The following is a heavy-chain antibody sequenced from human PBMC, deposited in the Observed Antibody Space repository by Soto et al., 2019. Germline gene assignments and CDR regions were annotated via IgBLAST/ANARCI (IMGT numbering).Heavy chain of an antibody. D-gene: IGHD2-21*01. V-gene: IGHV4-30-2*06. Sequence: SETLSLTCIVHGETVIYGGYSWGWRVESRGKGLDWRGYSYYLETTYYNRYFKSRLALSIDRIRNQFTLRLSSITAADKAVYYCARCGGYDSFDFWGQGIQVTVSS. CDR1: GETVIYGGYS. CDR3: ARCGGYDSFDF. CDR2: SYYLETT. J-gene: IGHJ4*02.